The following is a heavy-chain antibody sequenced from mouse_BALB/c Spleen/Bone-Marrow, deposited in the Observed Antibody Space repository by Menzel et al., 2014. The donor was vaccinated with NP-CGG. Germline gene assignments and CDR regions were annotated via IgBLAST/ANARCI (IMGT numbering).Heavy chain of an antibody. V-gene: IGHV5-17*02. D-gene: IGHD2-2*01. Sequence: EEKVVESGGGLVQPGGSRKLSCAASGFTFSSFGMHWVRRAPEKGLEWVAYISSGSSNINYADTVKGRFTISRDNPKNTLFLQMTSLRSEDTAMYYCARWGYYYAMDYWGQGTSVTVSS. CDR1: GFTFSSFG. J-gene: IGHJ4*01. CDR3: ARWGYYYAMDY. CDR2: ISSGSSNI.